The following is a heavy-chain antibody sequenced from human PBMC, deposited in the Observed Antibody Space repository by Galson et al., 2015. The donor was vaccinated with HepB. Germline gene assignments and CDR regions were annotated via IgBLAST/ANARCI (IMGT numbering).Heavy chain of an antibody. V-gene: IGHV3-23*01. D-gene: IGHD3-3*01. CDR3: AKDRGTYDFWSGYTKGGLDY. CDR2: ISGSGGST. CDR1: GFTFSSYA. J-gene: IGHJ4*02. Sequence: SLRLSCAASGFTFSSYAMSWVRQAPGKGLEWVSAISGSGGSTYYADSVKGRFTISRDNSKNTLYLQMNSLRAEDTAVYYCAKDRGTYDFWSGYTKGGLDYWGQGTLFTVSS.